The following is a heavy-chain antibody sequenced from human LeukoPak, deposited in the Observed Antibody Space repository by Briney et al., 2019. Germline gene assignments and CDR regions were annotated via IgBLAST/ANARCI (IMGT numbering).Heavy chain of an antibody. CDR3: ARQLGTGTSPFDR. J-gene: IGHJ5*02. V-gene: IGHV5-51*01. CDR2: IYPGDSET. Sequence: GASRQISGEGAGYIFTSYWIGWGRPLAGKGLEWMGIIYPGDSETRYSPSFQGQVTISAAKSISTAYLQWSSLKASDTAMYYCARQLGTGTSPFDRWGQGTLVTVSS. D-gene: IGHD1-1*01. CDR1: GYIFTSYW.